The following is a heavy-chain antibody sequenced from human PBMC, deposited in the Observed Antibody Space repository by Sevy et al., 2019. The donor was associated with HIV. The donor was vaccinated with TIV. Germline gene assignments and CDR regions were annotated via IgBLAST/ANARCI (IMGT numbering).Heavy chain of an antibody. CDR1: GFTFSSYG. Sequence: GGSLRLSCAASGFTFSSYGMHWVRQTPTKGLEWMAVIWYDGSNKNYADSVKGRFTISRDNSTNMLDLQMNSLRPEDTAVYYCARGKAALHGYYYGMDVWGQGTTVTVSS. V-gene: IGHV3-33*08. CDR2: IWYDGSNK. J-gene: IGHJ6*02. CDR3: ARGKAALHGYYYGMDV. D-gene: IGHD6-6*01.